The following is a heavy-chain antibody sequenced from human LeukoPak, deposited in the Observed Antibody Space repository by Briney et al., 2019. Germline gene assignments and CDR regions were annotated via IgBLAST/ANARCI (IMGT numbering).Heavy chain of an antibody. J-gene: IGHJ4*02. Sequence: SETLSLTCTVSGGSISSSSYYWGWIRQPPGKGLEWIGSIYYSGSTYYNPSLKSRVTISVDTSKNQFSLKLSSVTAADTAAYYCARDLYYYDSSGYYSWGQGTLVTVSS. D-gene: IGHD3-22*01. CDR3: ARDLYYYDSSGYYS. V-gene: IGHV4-39*07. CDR1: GGSISSSSYY. CDR2: IYYSGST.